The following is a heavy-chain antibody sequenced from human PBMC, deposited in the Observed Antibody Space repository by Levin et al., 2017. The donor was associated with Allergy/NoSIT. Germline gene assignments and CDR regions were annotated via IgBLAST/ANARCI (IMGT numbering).Heavy chain of an antibody. CDR3: ARGWGVYMDV. CDR2: ISAYNGKT. Sequence: ASVKVSCKASGYHLNSYGVSWVRQAPGQGLEWVGWISAYNGKTNYAQKLQGRVTMTTDTSTSTAYMELRSLRSDDTAVYYCARGWGVYMDVWGKGTTVTVSS. CDR1: GYHLNSYG. V-gene: IGHV1-18*01. D-gene: IGHD3-16*01. J-gene: IGHJ6*03.